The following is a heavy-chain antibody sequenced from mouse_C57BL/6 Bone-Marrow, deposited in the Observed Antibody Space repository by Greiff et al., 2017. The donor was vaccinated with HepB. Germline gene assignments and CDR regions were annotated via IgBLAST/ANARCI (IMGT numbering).Heavy chain of an antibody. J-gene: IGHJ2*01. CDR2: IYPRSGNT. V-gene: IGHV1-81*01. Sequence: QVQLQQSGAELARPGASVKLSCKASGYTFTSYGISWVKQRTGQGLEWIGEIYPRSGNTYYNEKFKGKATLTADKSSSTAYMELRSLTSEDSAVYFCERGGYTWGQGTTLTVSS. CDR1: GYTFTSYG. CDR3: ERGGYT.